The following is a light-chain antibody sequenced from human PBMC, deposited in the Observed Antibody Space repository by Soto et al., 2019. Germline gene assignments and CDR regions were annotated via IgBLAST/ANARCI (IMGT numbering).Light chain of an antibody. Sequence: EIVLTQSPGTLSLSPGERATLSCRASESVSDNYLAWYQQKPGQTPRLLIYDASTRATGIPARFSGIGSGTEFTLIISSLQSEDFGVYYCQHYKTWPLSFGGGTKVDIK. CDR1: ESVSDN. V-gene: IGKV3-15*01. CDR3: QHYKTWPLS. CDR2: DAS. J-gene: IGKJ4*01.